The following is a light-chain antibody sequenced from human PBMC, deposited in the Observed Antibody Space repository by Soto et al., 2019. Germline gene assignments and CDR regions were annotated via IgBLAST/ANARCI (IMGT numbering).Light chain of an antibody. CDR3: QQLNNYPRT. Sequence: DIQLTQSPSFLSASVGDRVTITCRASQGISSYLAWYQQKPGKAPILLISTAFTLQSGVPSRFSGSGSGTEFTLTISSLQPEDIATYYGQQLNNYPRTFGQGTTVEIK. CDR2: TAF. V-gene: IGKV1-9*01. J-gene: IGKJ1*01. CDR1: QGISSY.